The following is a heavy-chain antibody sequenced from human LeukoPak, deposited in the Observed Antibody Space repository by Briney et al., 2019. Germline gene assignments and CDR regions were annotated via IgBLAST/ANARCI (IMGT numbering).Heavy chain of an antibody. Sequence: GGSLRLSCAASGFTFSYYLMDWVRQAPGKELEWVASISYDGNNKNYADSVKGRFTMSRDSSTVYLQMNTLRADDTAIYYCARRPHIEPYDHWGQGTLVIVSS. CDR3: ARRPHIEPYDH. CDR2: ISYDGNNK. J-gene: IGHJ4*02. CDR1: GFTFSYYL. V-gene: IGHV3-30-3*01. D-gene: IGHD2-21*01.